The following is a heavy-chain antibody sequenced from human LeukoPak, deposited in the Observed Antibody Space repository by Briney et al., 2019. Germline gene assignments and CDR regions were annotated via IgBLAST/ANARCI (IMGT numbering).Heavy chain of an antibody. CDR3: AGHRTAYYFDC. J-gene: IGHJ4*02. CDR2: IYYSGST. V-gene: IGHV4-59*08. Sequence: PSETLSLTCTGSGGSISTYYWSWIRQPPGKGLEWIGYIYYSGSTNYNPSLKSRVTISVDTSKNQFSLKLSSVTAADTAMYYCAGHRTAYYFDCWGQGTLVTVSS. CDR1: GGSISTYY.